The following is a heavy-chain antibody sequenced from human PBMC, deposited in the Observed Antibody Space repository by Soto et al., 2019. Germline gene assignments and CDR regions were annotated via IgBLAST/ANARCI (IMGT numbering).Heavy chain of an antibody. Sequence: PGGSLRLSCAASGFTFSSYTMHWVRQTPGRGLEWVAVISYDGSNKYYADSVKGRFTISRDNAKNSLYLQMNSLRAEDTAVYYCARGNDVFDYWGQGTLVTVSS. CDR1: GFTFSSYT. J-gene: IGHJ4*02. CDR2: ISYDGSNK. D-gene: IGHD3-16*01. V-gene: IGHV3-30*04. CDR3: ARGNDVFDY.